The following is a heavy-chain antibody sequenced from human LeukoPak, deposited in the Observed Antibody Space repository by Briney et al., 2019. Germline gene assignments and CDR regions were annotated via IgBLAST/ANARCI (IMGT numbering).Heavy chain of an antibody. CDR3: ARGARVWGSYRSNYFDY. V-gene: IGHV4-39*01. Sequence: PSETLSLTCTVSGGSTSSGNYYWGWIRQPPGKGLEWIGGIYYSGNTYYNPSLKSRVTISVDTSKNQFSLKLSSVTAADTAVYYCARGARVWGSYRSNYFDYWGQGTLVTVSS. D-gene: IGHD3-16*02. J-gene: IGHJ4*02. CDR2: IYYSGNT. CDR1: GGSTSSGNYY.